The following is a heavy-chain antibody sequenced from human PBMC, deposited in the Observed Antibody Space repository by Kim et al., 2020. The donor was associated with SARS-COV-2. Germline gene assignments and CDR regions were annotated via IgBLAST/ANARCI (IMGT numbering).Heavy chain of an antibody. V-gene: IGHV3-30*18. D-gene: IGHD4-17*01. J-gene: IGHJ4*02. CDR3: AKDQEMTNFDY. CDR2: ISFDGNTE. CDR1: GFMFSKYG. Sequence: GGSLRLSCAASGFMFSKYGLHWVRQAPGKGLEWLALISFDGNTEYYPESVKCRFTISRDNSKNTVYLQMNSLSAEDTAMYFCAKDQEMTNFDYWGQGTLV.